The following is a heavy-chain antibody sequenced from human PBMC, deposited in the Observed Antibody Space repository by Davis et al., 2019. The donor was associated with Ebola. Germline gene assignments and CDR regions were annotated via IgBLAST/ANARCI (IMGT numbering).Heavy chain of an antibody. Sequence: GESLKISCAASGFTFSSYGMHWVRQAPGKGLEWVAVIWYDGSNKYYADSVKGRFTISRDNSKNTLYLQMNSLRAEDTAVYYCASGPSGILEYYFDYWGQGTLVTVSS. V-gene: IGHV3-33*01. CDR3: ASGPSGILEYYFDY. D-gene: IGHD1-26*01. J-gene: IGHJ4*02. CDR1: GFTFSSYG. CDR2: IWYDGSNK.